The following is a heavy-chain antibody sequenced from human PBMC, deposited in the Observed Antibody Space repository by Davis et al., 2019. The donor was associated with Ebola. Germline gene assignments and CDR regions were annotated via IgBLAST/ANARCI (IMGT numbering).Heavy chain of an antibody. CDR1: GFTVSYNY. J-gene: IGHJ3*02. CDR3: ARGIGLSAFDI. Sequence: ESLKISCAVSGFTVSYNYMSWVRQPPGKGLEWIGYIYYSGSTNYNPSLKSRVTISVDTSKNQFSLKLSSVTAADTAVYYCARGIGLSAFDIWGQGTMVTVSS. V-gene: IGHV4-59*08. D-gene: IGHD2-2*03. CDR2: IYYSGST.